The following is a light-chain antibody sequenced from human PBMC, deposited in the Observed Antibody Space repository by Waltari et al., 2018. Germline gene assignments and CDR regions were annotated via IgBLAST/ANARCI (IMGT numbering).Light chain of an antibody. CDR3: QSYDNSLSGAWV. Sequence: QSVLTQPPSLSGAPGQRVTIPCTGSSPNLGSGHDVHLYQQLPGPAPKLLIYGNNNRPSGVPDRFSGSRSGTSASLAITGLQAEDEADYYCQSYDNSLSGAWVFGGGTKLTVL. CDR1: SPNLGSGHD. J-gene: IGLJ3*02. CDR2: GNN. V-gene: IGLV1-40*01.